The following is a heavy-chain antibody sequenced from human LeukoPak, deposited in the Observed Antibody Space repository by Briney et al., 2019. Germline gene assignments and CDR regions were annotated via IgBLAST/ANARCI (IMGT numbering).Heavy chain of an antibody. J-gene: IGHJ4*02. CDR2: IYYSGST. CDR3: ARRDQVAGYFDY. Sequence: SVTLSLTCTVSGGSISSGGYYWSWIRQYPGKGLEWIGYIYYSGSTYYNASLKSRVTISLDTSKNQFSVKLSSVTAADAAVYYCARRDQVAGYFDYWGPGTLVTVSS. CDR1: GGSISSGGYY. V-gene: IGHV4-31*03. D-gene: IGHD2-15*01.